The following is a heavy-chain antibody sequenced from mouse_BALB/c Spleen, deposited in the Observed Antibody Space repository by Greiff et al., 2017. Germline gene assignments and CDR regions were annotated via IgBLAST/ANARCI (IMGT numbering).Heavy chain of an antibody. D-gene: IGHD1-1*01. J-gene: IGHJ4*01. CDR1: GFNIKDTY. CDR3: ASNYGSSYAMDY. CDR2: IDPANGNT. Sequence: EVQLVESGAELVKPGASVKLSCTASGFNIKDTYMHWVKQRPEQGLEWIGRIDPANGNTKYDPKFQGKATITADTSSNTAYLQLSSLTSEDTAVYYCASNYGSSYAMDYWGQGTSVTVSS. V-gene: IGHV14-3*02.